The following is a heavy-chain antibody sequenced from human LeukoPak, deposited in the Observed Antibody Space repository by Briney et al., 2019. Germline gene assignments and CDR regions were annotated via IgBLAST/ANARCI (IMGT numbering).Heavy chain of an antibody. D-gene: IGHD7-27*01. CDR1: GCIFSSYA. CDR2: INPNTGGT. J-gene: IGHJ4*02. Sequence: ASVKVSCKASGCIFSSYAISWVRQAPGQGLEWMGRINPNTGGTDDAQNFQDRVTMTRDTSINAVYMEPNRLTSDATAVYYCARDLPSTSNWELDYWGQGTLVTVSS. CDR3: ARDLPSTSNWELDY. V-gene: IGHV1-2*06.